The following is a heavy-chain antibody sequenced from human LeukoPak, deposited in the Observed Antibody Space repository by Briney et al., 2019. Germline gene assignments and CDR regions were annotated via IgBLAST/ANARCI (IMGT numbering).Heavy chain of an antibody. J-gene: IGHJ4*02. CDR3: ARGLLTRGYSSGWLEYYFDY. V-gene: IGHV1-8*01. CDR2: MNPNSGNT. D-gene: IGHD6-19*01. CDR1: GYTFTSYD. Sequence: ASVKVSCKASGYTFTSYDINWVRQATGQGLEWMGWMNPNSGNTGYAQKFQGRVTMTRNTSISTAYMELSSLRSEDTAVYYCARGLLTRGYSSGWLEYYFDYWGQGTLVTVSS.